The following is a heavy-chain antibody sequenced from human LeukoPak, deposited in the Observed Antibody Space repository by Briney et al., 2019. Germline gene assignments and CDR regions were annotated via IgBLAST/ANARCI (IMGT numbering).Heavy chain of an antibody. CDR2: IYYSGST. D-gene: IGHD4-17*01. Sequence: PSETLSLTCTVSGGSISSYYWSWIRQPPGTGLEWIGYIYYSGSTNYNPSLKSRVTISVDTSKNQFSLKLSSVTAADTAVYYCARGYGAEWDYFDYWGQGTLVTVSS. V-gene: IGHV4-59*01. CDR3: ARGYGAEWDYFDY. CDR1: GGSISSYY. J-gene: IGHJ4*02.